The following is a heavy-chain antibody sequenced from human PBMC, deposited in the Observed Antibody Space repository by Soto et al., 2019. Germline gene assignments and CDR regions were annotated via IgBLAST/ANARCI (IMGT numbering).Heavy chain of an antibody. Sequence: GGSLRLSCAASGFTFDDYAMHWVRQAPGKGLEWVSSISWNSGSIGYADSVKGRFTISRDNAKSSLYLQMNSLRAEDTAVYYCAIDRFDYYDSSGYWRFDPWGQGTLVTVSS. J-gene: IGHJ5*02. CDR1: GFTFDDYA. CDR2: ISWNSGSI. D-gene: IGHD3-22*01. CDR3: AIDRFDYYDSSGYWRFDP. V-gene: IGHV3-9*01.